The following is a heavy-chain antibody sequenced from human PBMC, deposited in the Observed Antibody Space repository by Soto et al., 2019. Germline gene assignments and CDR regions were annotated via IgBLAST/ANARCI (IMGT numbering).Heavy chain of an antibody. CDR2: IYYSGRT. Sequence: LSLTCTVSGGSSSSGGYYRSWIRQHPGKGLEWIEYIYYSGRTYYNPSLKSRVTISVDTSKNQLSLKLSSVTAADTAVYYCARDKSYYDSIGYPRFDDWGQGTLVTVSS. CDR3: ARDKSYYDSIGYPRFDD. D-gene: IGHD3-22*01. CDR1: GGSSSSGGYY. V-gene: IGHV4-31*03. J-gene: IGHJ4*02.